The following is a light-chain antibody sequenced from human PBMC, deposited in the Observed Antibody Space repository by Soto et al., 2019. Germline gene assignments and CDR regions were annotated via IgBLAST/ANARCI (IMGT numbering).Light chain of an antibody. CDR1: QSISSD. V-gene: IGKV3-15*01. CDR3: QQYNKWPRT. J-gene: IGKJ2*01. CDR2: GAS. Sequence: EIVMTQSPATLSVSPGERATLSCRASQSISSDVAWYQQKPGQAPRLLIYGASTTATGIPARFSGSVSGTEFTLTISSLQSEDFAVYNCQQYNKWPRTFGQGPRWRS.